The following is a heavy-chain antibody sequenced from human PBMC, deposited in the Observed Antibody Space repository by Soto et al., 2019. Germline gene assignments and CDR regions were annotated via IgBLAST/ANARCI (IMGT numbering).Heavy chain of an antibody. Sequence: QVQLQESGPGLVKPSETLSLTCTVSGGSVSSGSYYWSWIRQPPGKGLEWIGYIYYSGSTNYNTSLKSRVTISVDTSKNQFSLKLSSVTAADTAVYYCAIDSQGYSYGEDYWGQGTLVTVSS. D-gene: IGHD5-18*01. V-gene: IGHV4-61*01. CDR1: GGSVSSGSYY. CDR3: AIDSQGYSYGEDY. CDR2: IYYSGST. J-gene: IGHJ4*02.